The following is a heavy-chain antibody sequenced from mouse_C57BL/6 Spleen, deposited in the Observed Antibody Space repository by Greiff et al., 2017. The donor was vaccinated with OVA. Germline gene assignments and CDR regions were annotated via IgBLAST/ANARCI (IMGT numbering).Heavy chain of an antibody. CDR1: GYTFTDYN. Sequence: DVQLQESGPELVKPGASVKIPCKASGYTFTDYNMDWVKQSHGKSLEWIGDINPNNGGTIYNQKFKGKATLTVDKSSSTAYMELRSLTSEDTAVYYCARSEDYGYAMDYWGQGTSVTVSS. CDR3: ARSEDYGYAMDY. J-gene: IGHJ4*01. CDR2: INPNNGGT. V-gene: IGHV1-18*01. D-gene: IGHD2-4*01.